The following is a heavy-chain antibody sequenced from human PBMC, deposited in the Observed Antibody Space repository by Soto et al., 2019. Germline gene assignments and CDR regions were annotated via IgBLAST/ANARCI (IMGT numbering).Heavy chain of an antibody. J-gene: IGHJ4*02. CDR3: ARGTHDLKNSGPEE. CDR1: GFSFSDLF. CDR2: INGGSTYT. D-gene: IGHD5-12*01. Sequence: QLHLVESGGALVKPGGSLRLSCAASGFSFSDLFMSWIRQAPGKGPEWVAYINGGSTYTQYADSVRGRFTISRDNAKNSLFLQMDSLAAEDTAVYYCARGTHDLKNSGPEEGGRGTLVTVSS. V-gene: IGHV3-11*06.